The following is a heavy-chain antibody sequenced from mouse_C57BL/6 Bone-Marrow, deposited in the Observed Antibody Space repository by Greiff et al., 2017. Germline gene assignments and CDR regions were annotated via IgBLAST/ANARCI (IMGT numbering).Heavy chain of an antibody. CDR2: INPSNGGT. Sequence: QVQLQQPGTELVKPGASVKLSCKASGYTFTSYWMHWVKQRPGQGLEWIGNINPSNGGTNSNEKFKSKATLTVDKSSSTAYMQLSSLTSEYSAVYYCAREGAQSWYCDVWGTGTTVTVSS. CDR1: GYTFTSYW. V-gene: IGHV1-53*01. CDR3: AREGAQSWYCDV. J-gene: IGHJ1*03. D-gene: IGHD3-2*02.